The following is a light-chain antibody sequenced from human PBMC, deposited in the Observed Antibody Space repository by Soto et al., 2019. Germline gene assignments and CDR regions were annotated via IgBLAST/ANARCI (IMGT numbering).Light chain of an antibody. J-gene: IGKJ1*01. CDR1: QGVSDW. CDR2: GSS. CDR3: QQANSYPWT. V-gene: IGKV1-12*01. Sequence: DIQMTQSPSYVSASVGDSVTLTCRASQGVSDWVAWYQQKPGEAPKLLIYGSSSPLSGVPSRFSGTRSGTDFTLTISSLQPEDFATYYCQQANSYPWTVGQGTKVDIK.